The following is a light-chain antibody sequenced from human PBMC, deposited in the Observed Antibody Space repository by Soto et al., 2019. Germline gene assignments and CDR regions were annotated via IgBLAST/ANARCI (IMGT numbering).Light chain of an antibody. V-gene: IGKV3-15*01. CDR3: QQYHKWPIT. CDR1: QSVSSK. J-gene: IGKJ5*01. CDR2: GAS. Sequence: EIVMTQSPATLSVSPGERATLSCRASQSVSSKLAWYQQQPGQAPRLLIYGASTRATGIPARFSGSGSGTEFTLTISSLQSEDFAVYYCQQYHKWPITFGQGTRLGL.